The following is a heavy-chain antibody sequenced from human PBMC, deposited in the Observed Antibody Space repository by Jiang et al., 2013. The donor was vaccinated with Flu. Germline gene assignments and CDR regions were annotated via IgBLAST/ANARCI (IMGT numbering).Heavy chain of an antibody. V-gene: IGHV7-4-1*02. J-gene: IGHJ6*02. CDR1: GYTFTSYA. CDR2: INTNTGNP. D-gene: IGHD3-10*01. CDR3: ARDRSSNFRLARAGGMDV. Sequence: SGYTFTSYAMNWVRQAPGQGLEWMGWINTNTGNPTYAQGFTGRFVFSLDTSVSTAYLQISSLKAEDTAVYYCARDRSSNFRLARAGGMDVWGQGTTVTVSS.